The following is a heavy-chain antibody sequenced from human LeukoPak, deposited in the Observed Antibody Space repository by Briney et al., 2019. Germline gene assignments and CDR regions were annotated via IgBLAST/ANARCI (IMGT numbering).Heavy chain of an antibody. Sequence: GGSLRLSYAASGFTFSTYWVHWVRRAPGKGLEWVANIKQDGSEKNYVDSVKGRFTISRDNAKNSLYLQMNSLRAEDTAVYYCARDLDSYGWFDYWGQGTLVTVSS. CDR1: GFTFSTYW. D-gene: IGHD5-18*01. CDR2: IKQDGSEK. CDR3: ARDLDSYGWFDY. V-gene: IGHV3-7*01. J-gene: IGHJ4*02.